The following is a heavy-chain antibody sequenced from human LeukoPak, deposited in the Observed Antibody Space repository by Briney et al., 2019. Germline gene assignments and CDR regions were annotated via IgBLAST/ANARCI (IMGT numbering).Heavy chain of an antibody. CDR1: GFTFSRYW. CDR2: IRQDGSEK. Sequence: GGSLRLSCAVSGFTFSRYWMSWVRQAPGKGLEWVANIRQDGSEKYYADSVKGRFTISRDNAKNSLYLQMNSLRAEDTAVYFCASPFGEEGYWGQGTLVTVSS. CDR3: ASPFGEEGY. V-gene: IGHV3-7*01. D-gene: IGHD3-10*01. J-gene: IGHJ4*02.